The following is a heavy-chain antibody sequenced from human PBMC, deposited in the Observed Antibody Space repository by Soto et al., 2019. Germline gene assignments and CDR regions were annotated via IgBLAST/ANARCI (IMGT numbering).Heavy chain of an antibody. D-gene: IGHD6-13*01. CDR3: AREKPYSSSWYHDY. V-gene: IGHV4-4*02. CDR2: VYHSGST. Sequence: SETLSLTCAVSGGSISTSNWWSWVRQPPGKGLEWIGEVYHSGSTNYNPSFKSRVAISVDTSKNQFSLKLSSVTAADTAVYYCAREKPYSSSWYHDYWGQGTLVTVSS. J-gene: IGHJ4*02. CDR1: GGSISTSNW.